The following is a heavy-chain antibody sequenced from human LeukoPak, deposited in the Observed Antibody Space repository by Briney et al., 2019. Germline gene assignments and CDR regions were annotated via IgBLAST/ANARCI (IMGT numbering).Heavy chain of an antibody. J-gene: IGHJ4*02. CDR1: GGSIHTYY. CDR2: IYYSGST. Sequence: SETLSLTCSVSGGSIHTYYWSWIRQSPGKGLEWIGYIYYSGSTNYNPSLKSRVTISVDTSKNQFSLKLSSVTAADTAVYYCARVNRAVAAALDYWGQGTLVTVSS. D-gene: IGHD6-13*01. CDR3: ARVNRAVAAALDY. V-gene: IGHV4-59*01.